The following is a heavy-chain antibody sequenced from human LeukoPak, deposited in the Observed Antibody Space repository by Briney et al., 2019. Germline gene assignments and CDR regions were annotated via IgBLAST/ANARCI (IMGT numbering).Heavy chain of an antibody. CDR1: GGSISSYY. D-gene: IGHD3-16*01. J-gene: IGHJ3*01. Sequence: PSETLSLTCTVSGGSISSYYWSWIRQPPGERREWIGYIYYSGSTKYNPPLKSRVTISVDTSKNQFSLKLSSVNAADTALYYCARQRQYDADAFDLWGQGTMVTVTS. V-gene: IGHV4-59*08. CDR2: IYYSGST. CDR3: ARQRQYDADAFDL.